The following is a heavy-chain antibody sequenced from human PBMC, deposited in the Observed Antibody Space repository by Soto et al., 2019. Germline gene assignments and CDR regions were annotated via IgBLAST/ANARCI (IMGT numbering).Heavy chain of an antibody. J-gene: IGHJ6*02. CDR2: ISYDGSNK. CDR1: GFTFSSYA. Sequence: QVQLVESGGGVVQPGRSLRRSCAASGFTFSSYAMHWVRQAPGKGLEWVAVISYDGSNKYYTDSVKGRFTISRDNSKNTLYLQMNSLRAEDTAVYYCAREGGYCSGGSCYYYYYYGMDVWGQGTTVTVSS. CDR3: AREGGYCSGGSCYYYYYYGMDV. D-gene: IGHD2-15*01. V-gene: IGHV3-30-3*01.